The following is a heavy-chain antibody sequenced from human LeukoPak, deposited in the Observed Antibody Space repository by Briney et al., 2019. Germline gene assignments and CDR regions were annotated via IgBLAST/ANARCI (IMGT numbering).Heavy chain of an antibody. D-gene: IGHD1-14*01. V-gene: IGHV1-69*02. CDR2: IIPILGIA. Sequence: SVKVSCKASGGTFSSYTIRWVRQAPGQGLEWMGGIIPILGIANYAQKFQGRVTITADKSTSTAYMELSSLRSEDTAVYYCARREPTDAFDIWGQGTMVTVSS. CDR3: ARREPTDAFDI. CDR1: GGTFSSYT. J-gene: IGHJ3*02.